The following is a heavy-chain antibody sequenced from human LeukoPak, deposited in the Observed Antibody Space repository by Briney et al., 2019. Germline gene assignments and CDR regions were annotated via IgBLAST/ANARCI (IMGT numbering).Heavy chain of an antibody. CDR1: GFTFSSYW. CDR3: ARLNWVGTFDI. V-gene: IGHV3-74*01. J-gene: IGHJ3*02. D-gene: IGHD7-27*01. Sequence: GALRLSCEASGFTFSSYWLHWVRQAPGEGLVWVSRINSDGTITTYADSVKGRFTIPRDNAKNTLYLQMNSLRAEDTAMYYCARLNWVGTFDIWGQGTMVTVSS. CDR2: INSDGTIT.